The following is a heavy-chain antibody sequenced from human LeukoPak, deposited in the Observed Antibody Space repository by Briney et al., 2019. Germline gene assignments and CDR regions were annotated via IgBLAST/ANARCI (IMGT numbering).Heavy chain of an antibody. CDR2: IYHSGST. V-gene: IGHV4-4*02. D-gene: IGHD6-13*01. J-gene: IGHJ5*02. CDR3: AKLGVAAADIEWFDP. CDR1: GGSISSSNW. Sequence: SETLSLTCAVSGGSISSSNWWSWVRQPPGKGLEWIGEIYHSGSTNYNPSLKSRVTISVDKSKNQFSLKLSSVTAADTAVYYCAKLGVAAADIEWFDPWGQGTLVTVSS.